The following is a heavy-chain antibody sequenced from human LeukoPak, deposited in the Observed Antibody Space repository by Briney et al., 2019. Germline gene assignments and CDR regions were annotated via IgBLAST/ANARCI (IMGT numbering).Heavy chain of an antibody. V-gene: IGHV4-30-4*07. Sequence: SQTLSLTCAVSGGSISSGGYSWSWIRQPPGKGLEWIGYIYYSGSTYYNPSLKSRVTISVDTSKNQFSLKLSSVTAADTAVYYCAREGPGSRGQTPFDYWGQGTLVTVSS. CDR2: IYYSGST. CDR1: GGSISSGGYS. CDR3: AREGPGSRGQTPFDY. D-gene: IGHD6-19*01. J-gene: IGHJ4*02.